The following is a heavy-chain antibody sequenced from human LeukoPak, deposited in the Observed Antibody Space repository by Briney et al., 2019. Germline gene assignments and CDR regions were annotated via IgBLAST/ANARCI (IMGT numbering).Heavy chain of an antibody. CDR1: GFTFSSYA. CDR2: ISYDGSNK. V-gene: IGHV3-30*04. Sequence: GGSLRLSCAASGFTFSSYAMHWVRQAPGKGLEWVAGISYDGSNKYYADSVKGRFTISRDNSKNTLYLQMNSLRAEDAAVYYCARTWEEYYFDYWGQGTLVTVSS. D-gene: IGHD1-26*01. J-gene: IGHJ4*02. CDR3: ARTWEEYYFDY.